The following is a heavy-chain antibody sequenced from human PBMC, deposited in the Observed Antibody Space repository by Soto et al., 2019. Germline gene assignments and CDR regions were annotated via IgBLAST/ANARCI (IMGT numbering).Heavy chain of an antibody. Sequence: ASVKVSCKASGYTFTSYAVHWVRQAPGQRLEWMGWINAGNGNTKYSQKFQGRVTITRDTSASTAYMELSSLRSEDTAVYYCARGSYDSSGYGYYFDYWGQGTLVTVSS. CDR1: GYTFTSYA. J-gene: IGHJ4*02. V-gene: IGHV1-3*01. D-gene: IGHD3-22*01. CDR2: INAGNGNT. CDR3: ARGSYDSSGYGYYFDY.